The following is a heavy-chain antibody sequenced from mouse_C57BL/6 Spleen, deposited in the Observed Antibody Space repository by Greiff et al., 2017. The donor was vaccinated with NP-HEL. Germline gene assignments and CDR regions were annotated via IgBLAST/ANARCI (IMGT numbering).Heavy chain of an antibody. CDR1: GYTFTSYW. J-gene: IGHJ2*01. CDR2: IHPNSGST. V-gene: IGHV1-64*01. Sequence: QVQLQQPGAELVKPGASVKLSCKASGYTFTSYWMHWVKQRPGQGLEWIGMIHPNSGSTNYNEKFKSKATLTVDKSSSTAYMQLSSLTSEDSAVYYCARPLITTVVAPDYWGQGTTLTVSS. CDR3: ARPLITTVVAPDY. D-gene: IGHD1-1*01.